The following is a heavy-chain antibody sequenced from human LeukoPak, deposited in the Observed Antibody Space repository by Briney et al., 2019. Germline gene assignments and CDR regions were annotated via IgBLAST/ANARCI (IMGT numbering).Heavy chain of an antibody. D-gene: IGHD2-15*01. V-gene: IGHV3-74*01. J-gene: IGHJ4*02. Sequence: PGGSLRLSCAASGFTFSSYWMHWVRQAPGKGLVWVSRINSDGNITTYADSVKGRFTISRDNAKNSLYLHMSSLRDEDTALYYCARDRSDGYHFDYWGQGTLVTVCS. CDR2: INSDGNIT. CDR3: ARDRSDGYHFDY. CDR1: GFTFSSYW.